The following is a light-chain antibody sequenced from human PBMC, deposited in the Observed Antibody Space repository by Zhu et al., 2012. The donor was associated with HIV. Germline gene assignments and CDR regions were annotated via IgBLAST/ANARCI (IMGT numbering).Light chain of an antibody. J-gene: IGKJ4*01. V-gene: IGKV1-9*01. CDR3: QHLTLYPT. CDR1: ESIRRY. Sequence: DVQLTQSPSFLSASVGDRVTITCRASESIRRYLAWYQQRPGKAPKLLIYGASIVQTGVPSRFSGSGSGTEFTLTISSLQPEDFATYFCQHLTLYPTFGGGSRVEIK. CDR2: GAS.